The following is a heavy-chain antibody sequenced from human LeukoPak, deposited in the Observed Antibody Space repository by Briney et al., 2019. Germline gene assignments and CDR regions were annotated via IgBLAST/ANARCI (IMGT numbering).Heavy chain of an antibody. CDR3: VRGGGAFCGDDCCRNFDY. J-gene: IGHJ4*02. CDR2: IYSDGNT. Sequence: GGSLRLSCEASGFTVSSNYMSWVRQAPGRGLEWASVIYSDGNTYYADSVKGRFTISRDNSKNTLSLQMTSLRGEDTAVYYCVRGGGAFCGDDCCRNFDYWGQGTLVTVSS. CDR1: GFTVSSNY. D-gene: IGHD2-21*02. V-gene: IGHV3-66*01.